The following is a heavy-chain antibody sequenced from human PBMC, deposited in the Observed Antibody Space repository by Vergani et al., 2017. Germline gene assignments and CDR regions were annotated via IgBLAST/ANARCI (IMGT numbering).Heavy chain of an antibody. Sequence: QVQLQQWGAGLLKPSETLSLTCAVYGGSFSGYYWSWIRQPPGKGLEWIGEINHSGSTNYNPSLKSRVTISVDTSKNQFSLKLSSVTAADTAVYYCARDGVRDGFEMGVFDYWGQGTLVTVSS. CDR2: INHSGST. J-gene: IGHJ4*02. D-gene: IGHD5-24*01. CDR1: GGSFSGYY. V-gene: IGHV4-34*01. CDR3: ARDGVRDGFEMGVFDY.